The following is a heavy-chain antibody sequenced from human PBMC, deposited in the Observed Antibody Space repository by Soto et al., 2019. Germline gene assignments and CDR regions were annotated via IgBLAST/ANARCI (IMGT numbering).Heavy chain of an antibody. V-gene: IGHV1-8*01. CDR1: GYTFTSYD. CDR3: ARGGGYYDILTGYYTDYYYMDV. CDR2: MNPNSGNT. D-gene: IGHD3-9*01. J-gene: IGHJ6*03. Sequence: ASVKVSCKASGYTFTSYDINWVRQATGQGLEWMGWMNPNSGNTGYAQKFQGRVTMTRNTSISTAYMELSSLRSEDTAVYYCARGGGYYDILTGYYTDYYYMDVWGKGTTVTVSS.